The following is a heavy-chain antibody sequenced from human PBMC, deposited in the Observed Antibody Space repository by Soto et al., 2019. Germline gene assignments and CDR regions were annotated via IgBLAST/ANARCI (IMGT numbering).Heavy chain of an antibody. CDR2: IKQDGSEK. Sequence: EVQLVESGGGLVQPGGSLSLSCAASGFTFSNYWMTWVRQAPGKGLEWVANIKQDGSEKYYVDSVKGRSTISRDNAKNSVDLHMDSLRVEDKAVYYCARVEGGYFGSGSYGFDYWGQGSLVTVSS. CDR1: GFTFSNYW. D-gene: IGHD3-10*01. V-gene: IGHV3-7*01. J-gene: IGHJ4*02. CDR3: ARVEGGYFGSGSYGFDY.